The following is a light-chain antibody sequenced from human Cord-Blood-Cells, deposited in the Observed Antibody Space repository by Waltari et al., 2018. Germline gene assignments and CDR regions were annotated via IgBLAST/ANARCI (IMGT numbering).Light chain of an antibody. CDR1: SSDVGGCNY. CDR2: DVS. CDR3: SSYTSSSTLV. Sequence: QSALTQPASVSGSPGQSITISCTGTSSDVGGCNYVYWYQQHQGKATKLMIYDVSNRPSGVSIRFSVSKCGNTASLTFSGLQAEDEADYHCSSYTSSSTLVFGGGTKLAVL. J-gene: IGLJ2*01. V-gene: IGLV2-14*01.